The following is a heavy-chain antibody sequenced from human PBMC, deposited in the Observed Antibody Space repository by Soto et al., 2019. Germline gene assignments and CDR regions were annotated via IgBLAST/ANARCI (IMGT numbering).Heavy chain of an antibody. V-gene: IGHV3-30*18. D-gene: IGHD2-15*01. J-gene: IGHJ4*02. CDR3: AKDLDIVVVVTALDY. Sequence: GGSLRLSCAASGLTFSSYGMHWVRPAPGKGLEWVAVISYDGSNKYYADSVRGRFTISSDNSKNTLYLQMNSLRAEDTAVYYCAKDLDIVVVVTALDYWSQGTLVTVSS. CDR1: GLTFSSYG. CDR2: ISYDGSNK.